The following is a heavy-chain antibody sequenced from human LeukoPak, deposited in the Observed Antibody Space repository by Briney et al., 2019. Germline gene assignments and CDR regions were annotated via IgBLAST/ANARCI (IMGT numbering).Heavy chain of an antibody. J-gene: IGHJ5*02. CDR3: ARDPFHYYDSSGYDT. CDR2: IYTSGSA. D-gene: IGHD3-22*01. Sequence: QPSETLSLTCTVSGGSISSYYWSWIRQPAGKGLEWIGRIYTSGSANYNPSLKSRVTMSVDTSKNQFSLKLGSVTAADTAVYCCARDPFHYYDSSGYDTWGQGTLVTVSS. V-gene: IGHV4-4*07. CDR1: GGSISSYY.